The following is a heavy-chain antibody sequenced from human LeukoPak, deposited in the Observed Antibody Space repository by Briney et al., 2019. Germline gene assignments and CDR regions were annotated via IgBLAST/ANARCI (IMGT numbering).Heavy chain of an antibody. CDR3: ARQIAAAGIPPDY. V-gene: IGHV5-51*01. CDR1: GYSFTSYW. D-gene: IGHD6-13*01. CDR2: IYPGDSDT. Sequence: GESLKISCKGPGYSFTSYWIGWVRQMPGKGLEWMGIIYPGDSDTRYSPSFQGQVTISADKSISTAYLQWSSLKASDTAMYYCARQIAAAGIPPDYWGQGTLVTVSS. J-gene: IGHJ4*02.